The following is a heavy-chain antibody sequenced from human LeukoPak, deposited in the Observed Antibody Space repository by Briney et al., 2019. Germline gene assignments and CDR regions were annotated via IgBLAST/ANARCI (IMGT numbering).Heavy chain of an antibody. D-gene: IGHD6-19*01. CDR1: GGSISSYY. CDR2: IYYSGST. Sequence: SETLSLTCTVSGGSISSYYWSWIRQPPGKGLEWIGYIYYSGSTNYSPSLNSRVTMSVDTSKNQVSLKLTSVTAADTAVYFCARGSGWYLYWGQGTLVTVSS. J-gene: IGHJ4*02. V-gene: IGHV4-59*12. CDR3: ARGSGWYLY.